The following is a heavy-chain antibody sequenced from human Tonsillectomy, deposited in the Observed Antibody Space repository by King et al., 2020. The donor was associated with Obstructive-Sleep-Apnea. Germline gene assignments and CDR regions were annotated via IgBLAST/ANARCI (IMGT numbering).Heavy chain of an antibody. V-gene: IGHV3-74*01. CDR2: INGDESSK. CDR1: GFTFSSYW. D-gene: IGHD4-17*01. CDR3: ARHGDLDF. J-gene: IGHJ4*02. Sequence: DVQLVESGGGLVQPGGSLRLSCAASGFTFSSYWMHWVRQVPGKGLVWVSRINGDESSKGYADTVRGRVTISRDNAKNTLYLQMNSLRAEDTAVYYCARHGDLDFWGQGTLVTVSS.